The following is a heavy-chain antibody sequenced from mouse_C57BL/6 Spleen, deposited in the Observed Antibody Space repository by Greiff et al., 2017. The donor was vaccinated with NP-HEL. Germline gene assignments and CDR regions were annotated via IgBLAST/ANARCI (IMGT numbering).Heavy chain of an antibody. CDR1: YTFFRRVH. Sequence: QVHVKQSGPELARPWASVKISCQAFYTFFRRVHFSIRDTNYWMQWVQQRPGQGLVWIGAIYPGNGDTSYKQKFTGKATLTADKSSSTAYMQLSRLTLEDSVIYYRASMMTTTRAFAYWGQGTLVTVCA. CDR3: LEDSVIYYRASMMTTTRAFAY. J-gene: IGHJ3*01. D-gene: IGHD2-4*01. V-gene: IGHV1-87*01. CDR2: GQGLVWIG.